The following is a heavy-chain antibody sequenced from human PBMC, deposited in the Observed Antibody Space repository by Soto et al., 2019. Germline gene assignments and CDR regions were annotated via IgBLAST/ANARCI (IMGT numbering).Heavy chain of an antibody. Sequence: GGSLRLSCGASGFTFSYYWMSWVRQAPGKGLEWVANIKQDGSVKHFVDSVKGRFTISREKTKNSVYLQMNSLRAEDTAVYYCARGGWPLLQTGRDVWGKGTTVTVPS. V-gene: IGHV3-7*01. J-gene: IGHJ6*04. CDR3: ARGGWPLLQTGRDV. CDR1: GFTFSYYW. CDR2: IKQDGSVK. D-gene: IGHD2-15*01.